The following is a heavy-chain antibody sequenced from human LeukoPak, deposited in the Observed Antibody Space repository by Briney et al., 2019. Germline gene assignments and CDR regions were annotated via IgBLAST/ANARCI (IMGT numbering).Heavy chain of an antibody. CDR1: GYTFTGYY. J-gene: IGHJ3*02. Sequence: ASVKVSCKASGYTFTGYYMHWVRQAPGQGLEWMGWINPNSGGTNYAQKFQGRVTMTRDTSISTAYMELSRLRSDDTAVYYCARVKYYDSSGDIDIWGQGTMVTVSS. V-gene: IGHV1-2*02. CDR3: ARVKYYDSSGDIDI. CDR2: INPNSGGT. D-gene: IGHD3-22*01.